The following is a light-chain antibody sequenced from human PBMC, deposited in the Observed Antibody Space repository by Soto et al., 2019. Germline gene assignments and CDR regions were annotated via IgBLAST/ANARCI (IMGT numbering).Light chain of an antibody. V-gene: IGKV1-33*01. CDR3: QQRHNLPHT. Sequence: DIPMTQSPSSLSASVGDRVTITCQASQDVRKYLSWYQQKARKAPKLLIYDASNLETGVPSRFSGSGSGTDFTFTISSLQPDDIATYYCQQRHNLPHTFGPGTKVDIK. CDR2: DAS. J-gene: IGKJ3*01. CDR1: QDVRKY.